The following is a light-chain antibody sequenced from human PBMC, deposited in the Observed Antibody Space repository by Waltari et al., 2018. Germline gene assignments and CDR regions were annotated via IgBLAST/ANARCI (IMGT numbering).Light chain of an antibody. V-gene: IGKV3-20*01. CDR3: QHYGTSYT. CDR1: QSVRGTY. CDR2: GAS. Sequence: EIVLTQSPGTLSLSPGEGVTLSCRATQSVRGTYLAWYQQKPGQAPRLFIDGASNRATGRPHMFSGSGSGTFFTLPITGLEPEDFAVYYCQHYGTSYTFGQGTKLEI. J-gene: IGKJ2*01.